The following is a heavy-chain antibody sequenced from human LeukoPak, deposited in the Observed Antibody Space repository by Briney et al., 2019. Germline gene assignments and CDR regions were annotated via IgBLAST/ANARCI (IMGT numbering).Heavy chain of an antibody. CDR1: GFSFHSYD. Sequence: GGSLRLSCAASGFSFHSYDRNWLRQAQGKGLEWVALISDVSDAIYYADSVKGRFTISRNNAESSLFLQMNSQRAEDTNVYHCARELTRRILVTYRSFDAYDILREGTKVTV. V-gene: IGHV3-48*04. CDR2: ISDVSDAI. D-gene: IGHD4/OR15-4a*01. CDR3: ARELTRRILVTYRSFDAYDI. J-gene: IGHJ3*02.